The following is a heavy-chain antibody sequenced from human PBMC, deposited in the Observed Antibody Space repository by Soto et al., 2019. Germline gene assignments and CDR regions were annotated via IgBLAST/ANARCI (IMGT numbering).Heavy chain of an antibody. Sequence: QVQLVQSGAAVKKPGSSVKVSCKASGGSLSNYGISWVRQAPGQGLEWMGGIIPVFGTANYAQKVQGRVTITADESTSIVYMGVTSLRSEDTAVYYCARGDATKIVVTTYYAMDVWGQGTTVTVSS. CDR2: IIPVFGTA. J-gene: IGHJ6*02. D-gene: IGHD3-9*01. CDR1: GGSLSNYG. V-gene: IGHV1-69*12. CDR3: ARGDATKIVVTTYYAMDV.